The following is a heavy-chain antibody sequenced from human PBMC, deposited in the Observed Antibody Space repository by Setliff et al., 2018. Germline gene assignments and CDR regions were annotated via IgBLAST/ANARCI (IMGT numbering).Heavy chain of an antibody. Sequence: GASVKVSCKASGYTFTTYYMHWVRQAPGQGLEWIGVINPGDGSTTYAQKFQGRVKMTRDTSTNTVYMQLNSLRFEDRAVYYCARENTAKNFWGEESDYWGQGTLVTVS. CDR2: INPGDGST. CDR1: GYTFTTYY. CDR3: ARENTAKNFWGEESDY. V-gene: IGHV1-46*01. J-gene: IGHJ4*02. D-gene: IGHD3-3*01.